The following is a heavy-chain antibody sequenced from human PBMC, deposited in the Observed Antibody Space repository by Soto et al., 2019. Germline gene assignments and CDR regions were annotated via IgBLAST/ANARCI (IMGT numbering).Heavy chain of an antibody. Sequence: PGGSLRLSCAASGFTFSSYWMSWVRQAPGKGLEWVANIKQDGSERYYVDSVKGRSTISRDNAKNSLYLQMNSLRAEDTAVYYCGWGGSSTRCMWYWGQGSRVTVAS. CDR2: IKQDGSER. V-gene: IGHV3-7*03. CDR1: GFTFSSYW. D-gene: IGHD2-2*01. CDR3: GWGGSSTRCMWY. J-gene: IGHJ6*01.